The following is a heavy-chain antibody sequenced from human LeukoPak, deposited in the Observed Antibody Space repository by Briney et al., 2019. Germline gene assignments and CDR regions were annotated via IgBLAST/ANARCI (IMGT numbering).Heavy chain of an antibody. V-gene: IGHV3-33*01. CDR2: IWYDGSKK. D-gene: IGHD3-16*01. Sequence: AGGSLRLSCAASGFSFDTHGMHWVRQAPGKGLEWVAVIWYDGSKKYYADSVKGRFTISRDNSKKSLFLQMNSLRAEDTALYYCARDVFADSSGGSFDFWGQGTLVTVSP. J-gene: IGHJ4*02. CDR3: ARDVFADSSGGSFDF. CDR1: GFSFDTHG.